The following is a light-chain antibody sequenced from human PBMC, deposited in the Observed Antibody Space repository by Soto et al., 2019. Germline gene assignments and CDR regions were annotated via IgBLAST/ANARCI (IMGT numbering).Light chain of an antibody. CDR2: WAS. J-gene: IGKJ4*01. V-gene: IGKV4-1*01. CDR1: QSFLYSSNNKNY. Sequence: DIVMTQSPYSRSWSLGGGATINCRSRQSFLYSSNNKNYLAWYQQKAGQPPRLLINWASTRDSGVPDRFSGSGSGTDFTLTISSLQAEDAAVYSCQQYFRTPITFGGGTKVDIK. CDR3: QQYFRTPIT.